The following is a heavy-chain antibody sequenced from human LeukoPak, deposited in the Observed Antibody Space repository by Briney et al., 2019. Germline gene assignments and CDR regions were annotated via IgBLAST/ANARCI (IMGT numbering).Heavy chain of an antibody. CDR3: AGDIGDYYYYMDV. V-gene: IGHV1-46*01. J-gene: IGHJ6*03. CDR2: INPSGGST. Sequence: GASVKVSCKASGYTFTSYYMHWVRQAPGQGLEWMGIINPSGGSTSYAQKFQGRVTMTRDMSTSTVYMELSSLRSEDTAVYYCAGDIGDYYYYMDVWGKGTKVTVYS. CDR1: GYTFTSYY. D-gene: IGHD3-10*01.